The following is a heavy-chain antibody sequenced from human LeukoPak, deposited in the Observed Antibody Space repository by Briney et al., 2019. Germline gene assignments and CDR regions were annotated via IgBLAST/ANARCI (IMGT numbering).Heavy chain of an antibody. D-gene: IGHD5-18*01. CDR1: GFTFSDYY. Sequence: PGGSLRLSCAASGFTFSDYYMSWIRQAPGKGLEWVSYISGSGATIYYADSVKGRFTISRDNAKNSLYLQMNSLRAEDTAVYYCARRARVDTAMVSFDYWGQGTLVTVSS. CDR2: ISGSGATI. CDR3: ARRARVDTAMVSFDY. V-gene: IGHV3-11*01. J-gene: IGHJ4*02.